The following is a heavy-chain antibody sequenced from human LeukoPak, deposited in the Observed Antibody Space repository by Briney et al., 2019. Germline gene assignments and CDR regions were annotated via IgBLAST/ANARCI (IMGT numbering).Heavy chain of an antibody. V-gene: IGHV3-21*01. J-gene: IGHJ6*03. CDR3: ARDEQIFGVVRDYYYYMDV. Sequence: GGSLRLSCAASGFTFSSYSMNWVRQAPGKGLEWISSISSSSSYIYYADSVKGRFTISRDNAKNSLYLQMNSLRAEDTAVYYCARDEQIFGVVRDYYYYMDVWGKGTTVAVSS. CDR2: ISSSSSYI. D-gene: IGHD3-3*01. CDR1: GFTFSSYS.